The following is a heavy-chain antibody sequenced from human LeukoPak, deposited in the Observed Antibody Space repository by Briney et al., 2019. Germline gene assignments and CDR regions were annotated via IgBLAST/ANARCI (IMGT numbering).Heavy chain of an antibody. CDR1: GGSISSGGYY. CDR3: ASSCDTTTSCLFDY. V-gene: IGHV4-31*03. D-gene: IGHD2-2*01. J-gene: IGHJ4*02. Sequence: PSETLSLTCTVSGGSISSGGYYWSWIRQHPGKGLEWIGYIYYSGSTYYNPSLKSRVTISVDTSKNQFSLKLSSVTAADTAVYYCASSCDTTTSCLFDYWGQGTLVTVSS. CDR2: IYYSGST.